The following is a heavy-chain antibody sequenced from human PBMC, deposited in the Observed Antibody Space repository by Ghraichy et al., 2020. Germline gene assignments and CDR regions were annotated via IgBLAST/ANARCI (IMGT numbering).Heavy chain of an antibody. CDR3: ARHTEEMATIDY. CDR2: IYYSGST. D-gene: IGHD5-24*01. Sequence: SETLSLTCTVSGGSISSYYWSWIRQPPGKGLEWIGYIYYSGSTNYNPSLKSRVTISVDTSKNQFSLKLSSVTAADTAVYYCARHTEEMATIDYWGQGTLVTVSS. CDR1: GGSISSYY. J-gene: IGHJ4*02. V-gene: IGHV4-59*08.